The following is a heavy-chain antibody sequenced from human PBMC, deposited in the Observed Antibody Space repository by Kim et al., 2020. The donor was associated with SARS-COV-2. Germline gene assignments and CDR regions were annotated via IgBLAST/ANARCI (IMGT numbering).Heavy chain of an antibody. CDR3: AKGAARNHYVKKYNWFDP. Sequence: GGSLRLSCAASGISFSDSTMHWVRQTPGKGLECLASISSDGSDKDYVDSVKGRFTISRDNAKGTLYLQMNSLRVEDTGVYFCAKGAARNHYVKKYNWFDPWGQGTLVTVSS. J-gene: IGHJ5*02. CDR2: ISSDGSDK. CDR1: GISFSDST. V-gene: IGHV3-30*04. D-gene: IGHD3-16*01.